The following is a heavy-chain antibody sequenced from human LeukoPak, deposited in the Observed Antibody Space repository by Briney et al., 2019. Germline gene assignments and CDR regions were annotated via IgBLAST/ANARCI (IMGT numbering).Heavy chain of an antibody. CDR2: ISAYNGNT. CDR3: ARFTRAQHCSSTSCYRAYFDY. CDR1: GYTFTSYG. D-gene: IGHD2-2*01. J-gene: IGHJ4*02. Sequence: ASVKVSCKASGYTFTSYGISWVRQAPGQGLEWMGWISAYNGNTNYAQKLQGRVTMTTDTSTSTAYMELRSLRSDDTAVYYCARFTRAQHCSSTSCYRAYFDYWGQGTLVTVSS. V-gene: IGHV1-18*01.